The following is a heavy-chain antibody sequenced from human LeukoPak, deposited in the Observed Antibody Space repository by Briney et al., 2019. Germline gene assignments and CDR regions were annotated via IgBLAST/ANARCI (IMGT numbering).Heavy chain of an antibody. CDR2: ISAYNGNT. Sequence: ASVKVSCKASGYTFTSYGISWVRQAPGQGLEWMGWISAYNGNTNYAQKLQGRVTMTTDTSTSTAYMELRSLRSDDTAVYYCARDKRPDFWSGYYFDYYYGMDVWGQGTTVTVSS. CDR1: GYTFTSYG. CDR3: ARDKRPDFWSGYYFDYYYGMDV. J-gene: IGHJ6*02. D-gene: IGHD3-3*01. V-gene: IGHV1-18*01.